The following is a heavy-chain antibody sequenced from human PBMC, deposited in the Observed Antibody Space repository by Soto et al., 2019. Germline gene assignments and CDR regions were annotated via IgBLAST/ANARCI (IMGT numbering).Heavy chain of an antibody. J-gene: IGHJ4*02. D-gene: IGHD3-22*01. CDR2: ISGSGGGT. CDR3: AKVNDTNFDY. CDR1: GFTFSSYA. Sequence: GGSLRLSCAASGFTFSSYAMSWVRQAPGKGLEWVSAISGSGGGTYYADSVKGRFTISRDTSKKKLHLQMNSLRAEDTAVYYYAKVNDTNFDYWGQGTLVTVSS. V-gene: IGHV3-23*01.